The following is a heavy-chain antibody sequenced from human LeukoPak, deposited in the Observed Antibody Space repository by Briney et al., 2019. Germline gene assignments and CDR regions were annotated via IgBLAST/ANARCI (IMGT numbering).Heavy chain of an antibody. CDR2: IRSDGSSI. D-gene: IGHD4-11*01. V-gene: IGHV3-30*02. CDR3: AKDRDEYGNDC. Sequence: GGSLRLSCAASGFSFSDFGMHWIRQAPGKGLEWVTLIRSDGSSIYYADSVKGRFTISRDNCRNTLYLQMNSLRVEDTAVYYCAKDRDEYGNDCWGQGILVTVST. CDR1: GFSFSDFG. J-gene: IGHJ4*02.